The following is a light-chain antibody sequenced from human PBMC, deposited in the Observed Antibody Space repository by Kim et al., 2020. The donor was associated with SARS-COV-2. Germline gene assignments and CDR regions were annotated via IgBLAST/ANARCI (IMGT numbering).Light chain of an antibody. V-gene: IGKV1-5*03. CDR1: QSISSW. J-gene: IGKJ1*01. CDR2: KAS. CDR3: QHGQT. Sequence: STLSESVGDRVTITCRASQSISSWLAWYQQKPGKAPKLLIYKASSLESGVPSRFSGSGSGTEFTLTISSLQPDDFATYYCQHGQTFGQGTKVDIK.